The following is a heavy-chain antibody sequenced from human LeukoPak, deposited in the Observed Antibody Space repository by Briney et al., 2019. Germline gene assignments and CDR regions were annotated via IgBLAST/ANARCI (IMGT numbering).Heavy chain of an antibody. D-gene: IGHD5-24*01. V-gene: IGHV3-48*03. CDR2: ISSVGTTI. CDR3: ARDSRPNRRDGSCGWFDP. CDR1: GLTFCNYA. Sequence: SGGSLRLSCEAWGLTFCNYAMKWLRQSPGKGLEWVSYISSVGTTIYYADSVKGRFTISRDNAKNSLYLQMNSLRAEDTAVYYCARDSRPNRRDGSCGWFDPWGQGTLVTVSS. J-gene: IGHJ5*02.